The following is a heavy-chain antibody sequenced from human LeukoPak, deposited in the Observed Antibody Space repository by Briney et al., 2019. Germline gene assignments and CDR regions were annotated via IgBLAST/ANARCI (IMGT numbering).Heavy chain of an antibody. CDR2: FIPAFNTA. V-gene: IGHV1-69*05. J-gene: IGHJ3*02. CDR3: MRDKGLTWVTCAFDI. CDR1: GDTFDTYT. Sequence: SVKVSCKASGDTFDTYTISWVRQVPGQGLEWMGGFIPAFNTAHYARKFQGRVTITMDASTTTDFMEMSSLRFEDTAIYYCMRDKGLTWVTCAFDIRGQGKMVTVSS.